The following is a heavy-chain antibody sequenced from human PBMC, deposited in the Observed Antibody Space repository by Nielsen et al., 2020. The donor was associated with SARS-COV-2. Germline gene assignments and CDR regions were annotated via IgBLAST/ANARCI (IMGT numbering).Heavy chain of an antibody. Sequence: GESLKISCAASGFTFSSYAMHWVRQAPGKGLEWVAVISYDGSNKYYADSVKGRFTISRDNSKNTLYLQMNSLRAEDTAVYYCARGRVGYYGSGSYYKAPNYYYGMDVWGQGTTVTVSS. CDR2: ISYDGSNK. CDR3: ARGRVGYYGSGSYYKAPNYYYGMDV. CDR1: GFTFSSYA. D-gene: IGHD3-10*01. V-gene: IGHV3-30-3*01. J-gene: IGHJ6*02.